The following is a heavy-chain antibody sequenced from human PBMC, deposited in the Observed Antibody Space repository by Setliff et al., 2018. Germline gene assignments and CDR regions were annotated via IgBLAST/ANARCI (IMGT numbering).Heavy chain of an antibody. D-gene: IGHD5-12*01. CDR3: ARGGTFRYFDY. CDR1: GGSLSTYY. Sequence: SETLSLTCTVSGGSLSTYYWSWIRQPPGRGLEHIGYVYYSGTANFSPSLKSRVTLSVDTSKNQFSLKLTSVTAADTAVYYCARGGTFRYFDYWGQGTPVTVSS. J-gene: IGHJ4*02. V-gene: IGHV4-59*01. CDR2: VYYSGTA.